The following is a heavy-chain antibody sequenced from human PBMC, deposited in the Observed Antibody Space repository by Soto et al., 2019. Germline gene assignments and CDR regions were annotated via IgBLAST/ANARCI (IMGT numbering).Heavy chain of an antibody. CDR2: MNPNSGNT. J-gene: IGHJ6*02. Sequence: QVQLVQSGAAVKKPGASVKVSCKASGYTFTSYDINWVRQATGQGLEWMGWMNPNSGNTGYAQKFQGRVTMTRNTSISTAYMELSSLRSEDTAVYYCASPLRYFDWLSEDYYYYGMDVWGQGTTVTVSS. D-gene: IGHD3-9*01. CDR3: ASPLRYFDWLSEDYYYYGMDV. CDR1: GYTFTSYD. V-gene: IGHV1-8*01.